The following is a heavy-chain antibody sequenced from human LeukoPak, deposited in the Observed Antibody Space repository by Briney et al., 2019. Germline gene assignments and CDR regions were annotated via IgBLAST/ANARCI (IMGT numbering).Heavy chain of an antibody. CDR2: FSWNSGSI. V-gene: IGHV3-9*03. CDR1: GLTFDDYA. CDR3: TRASGYRSGAVDY. J-gene: IGHJ4*02. D-gene: IGHD5-18*01. Sequence: PGGSLRLSCAASGLTFDDYAMHGVRQAPGKGLEGGSGFSWNSGSIGYADSVKGRFTISRDNAKSTLYLQMNSLRADDMALYYCTRASGYRSGAVDYWGQGTLVTVYS.